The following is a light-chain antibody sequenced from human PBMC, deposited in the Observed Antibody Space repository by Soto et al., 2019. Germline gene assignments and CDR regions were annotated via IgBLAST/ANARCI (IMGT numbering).Light chain of an antibody. Sequence: QSALTQPASVSGSPGQSITISCTGTRSDIGSYNSIAWYQQHPGKAPRVMMFGVTKRPSGISNRFSGSKSGFTASLTISGLQAEDESDYFCCSYAGSSTWVFGGGTKLTVL. J-gene: IGLJ3*02. CDR1: RSDIGSYNS. V-gene: IGLV2-23*02. CDR3: CSYAGSSTWV. CDR2: GVT.